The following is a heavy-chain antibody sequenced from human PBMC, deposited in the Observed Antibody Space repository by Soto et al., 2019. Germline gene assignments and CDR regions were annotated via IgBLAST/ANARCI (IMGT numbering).Heavy chain of an antibody. CDR2: IYHSGST. Sequence: AVSAGTLSGGCYFWCWILQPPGKGLEWIGYIYHSGSTSYNQSLKSRVTIPVDRSNNQFSLKLSSLTAADTAVYYCAREEGDAFAIWCQGPMVT. V-gene: IGHV4-30-2*01. CDR1: AGTLSGGCYF. CDR3: AREEGDAFAI. J-gene: IGHJ3*02.